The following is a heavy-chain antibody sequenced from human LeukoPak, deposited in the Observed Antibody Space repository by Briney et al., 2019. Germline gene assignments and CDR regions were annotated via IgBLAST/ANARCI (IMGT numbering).Heavy chain of an antibody. CDR3: ARDPTVDAFDI. D-gene: IGHD4-17*01. CDR2: INHSGST. CDR1: GGSFSGYY. J-gene: IGHJ3*02. V-gene: IGHV4-34*01. Sequence: SETLSLPCAVYGGSFSGYYWSWIRQPPGKGLEWIGEINHSGSTNYNPSLKSRVTISVDTSKNQFSLKLSSVTAADTAVYYCARDPTVDAFDIWGQGTMVTVSS.